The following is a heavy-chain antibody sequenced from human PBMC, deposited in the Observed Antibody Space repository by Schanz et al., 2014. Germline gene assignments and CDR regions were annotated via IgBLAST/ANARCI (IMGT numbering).Heavy chain of an antibody. D-gene: IGHD3-3*01. CDR1: GFAFSSYG. J-gene: IGHJ4*03. V-gene: IGHV3-48*01. CDR3: VRDSFFAFDY. CDR2: VSRSTPDI. Sequence: EVQLLESGGGLVQPGGSLRLSCLASGFAFSSYGMNWLRQAPGKGLEWVSYVSRSTPDIYYADSVKGRFTMSRDNAKNSVFLQMNSLRAEDTAVYYCVRDSFFAFDYWGQGTWVTVSS.